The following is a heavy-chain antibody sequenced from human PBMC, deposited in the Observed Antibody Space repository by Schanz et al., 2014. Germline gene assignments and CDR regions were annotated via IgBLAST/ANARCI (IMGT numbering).Heavy chain of an antibody. Sequence: EVQLLESGGNLVQPGGSLRVSCVGSGFTFRSYALGWVRQAPGKGLEWVSLVSASDGGPFYADSVKGRFTISIDNSRNTVYLQMSSLRAEDTAVCDCVKDDRGDVVVVAANYWGQGAQVIVSS. CDR3: VKDDRGDVVVVAANY. CDR1: GFTFRSYA. V-gene: IGHV3-23*01. D-gene: IGHD2-15*01. CDR2: VSASDGGP. J-gene: IGHJ4*02.